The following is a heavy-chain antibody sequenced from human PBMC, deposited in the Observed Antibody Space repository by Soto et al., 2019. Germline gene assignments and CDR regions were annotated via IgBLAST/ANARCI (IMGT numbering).Heavy chain of an antibody. V-gene: IGHV4-59*01. Sequence: PSETLSLTCTVSGGSISSSYWSWIRQPPGKGLEWIGYIYYSGSTNYNPSLKSRATISVDTSKNQFSLKLSSVTAADTAVYYCARDCSSTSCYGYYGGYYGMDVWGQGTTVTVSS. CDR3: ARDCSSTSCYGYYGGYYGMDV. CDR1: GGSISSSY. CDR2: IYYSGST. J-gene: IGHJ6*02. D-gene: IGHD2-2*01.